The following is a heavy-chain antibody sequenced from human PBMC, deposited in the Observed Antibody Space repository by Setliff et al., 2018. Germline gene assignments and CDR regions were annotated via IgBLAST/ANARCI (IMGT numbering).Heavy chain of an antibody. Sequence: GGLVKVSCKASGYTFTSYDINWVRQATGQGLEWMGWMNPNSGNTGYAQKFQGRVTMTRNTSISTAYMDLSSLRFEDTAVYYCARAQSWSGGPYYFDNWCQGTLVTVSS. V-gene: IGHV1-8*02. CDR2: MNPNSGNT. CDR1: GYTFTSYD. J-gene: IGHJ4*02. CDR3: ARAQSWSGGPYYFDN. D-gene: IGHD3-3*01.